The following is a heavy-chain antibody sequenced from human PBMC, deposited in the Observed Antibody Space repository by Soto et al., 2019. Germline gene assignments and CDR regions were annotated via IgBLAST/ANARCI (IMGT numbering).Heavy chain of an antibody. J-gene: IGHJ4*02. CDR1: GFTFSSYA. D-gene: IGHD1-26*01. V-gene: IGHV3-23*01. CDR3: AKPLFPLGGSYSYYFDV. Sequence: GGSLRLSCAASGFTFSSYAMSWVRQAPGKGLEWVSAISGSGGSTDYADSVKGRFTISRDNSKNTLYLQMNSLRAEDTAVYYCAKPLFPLGGSYSYYFDVWGQGTMVTVSS. CDR2: ISGSGGST.